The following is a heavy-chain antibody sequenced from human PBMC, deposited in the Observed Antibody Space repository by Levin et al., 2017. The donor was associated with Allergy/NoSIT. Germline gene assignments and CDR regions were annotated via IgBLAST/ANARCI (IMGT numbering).Heavy chain of an antibody. CDR3: ARDVGATIDDPDLSNYYYYYGMDV. CDR2: ISSSSSYI. D-gene: IGHD1-26*01. Sequence: GESLKISCAASGFTFSSYSMNWVRQAPGKGLEWVSSISSSSSYIYYADSVKGRFTISRDNAKNSLYLQMNSLRAEDTAVYYCARDVGATIDDPDLSNYYYYYGMDVWGQGTTVTVSS. J-gene: IGHJ6*02. CDR1: GFTFSSYS. V-gene: IGHV3-21*01.